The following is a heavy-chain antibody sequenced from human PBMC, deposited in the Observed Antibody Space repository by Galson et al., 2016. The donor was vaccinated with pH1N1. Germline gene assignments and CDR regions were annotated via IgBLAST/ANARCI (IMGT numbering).Heavy chain of an antibody. D-gene: IGHD6-6*01. CDR1: GYTFTSYA. CDR2: INAGNSNT. V-gene: IGHV1-3*01. J-gene: IGHJ6*02. Sequence: SVKVSCKASGYTFTSYAMHWVRQAPGQRLEWMGWINAGNSNTKYSQNFQGRVTISRDNSKSALYLQMNSLRPEDTAVYYCAKAGDIPARPDKYQYYYGMDVWGQGTTVTVSS. CDR3: AKAGDIPARPDKYQYYYGMDV.